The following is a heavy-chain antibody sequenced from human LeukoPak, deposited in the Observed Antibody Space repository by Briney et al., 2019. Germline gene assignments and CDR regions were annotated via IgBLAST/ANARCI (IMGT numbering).Heavy chain of an antibody. J-gene: IGHJ4*02. V-gene: IGHV3-48*03. D-gene: IGHD2-21*01. CDR2: FSSGGNVQ. Sequence: PGGSLRLSCAASGFSLSAYEMNWLRPAPGQELAWVSHFSSGGNVQYYDDSVRGRFTMARDNAKDSLYLQMNSLRSEDTAVYYCARDIVNGPFVISLDSWGPGALVTVSS. CDR3: ARDIVNGPFVISLDS. CDR1: GFSLSAYE.